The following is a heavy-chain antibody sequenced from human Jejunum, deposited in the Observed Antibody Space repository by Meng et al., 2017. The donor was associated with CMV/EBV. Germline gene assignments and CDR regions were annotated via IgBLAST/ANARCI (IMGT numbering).Heavy chain of an antibody. J-gene: IGHJ4*02. Sequence: GRLVHAWDEVKKPRASVKISCKASGYTFSDYYLHWVRQAPGQGLEWMGWINPKSGDTNYAQKFQGRVTMTRDTSITTAYMELSRLTSDDTAVYYCATDCGGGMCYGRAFDYWGQGTLVTVSS. V-gene: IGHV1-2*02. CDR1: GYTFSDYY. CDR2: INPKSGDT. CDR3: ATDCGGGMCYGRAFDY. D-gene: IGHD2-15*01.